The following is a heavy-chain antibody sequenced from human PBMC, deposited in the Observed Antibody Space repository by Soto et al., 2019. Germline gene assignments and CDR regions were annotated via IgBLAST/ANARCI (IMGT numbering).Heavy chain of an antibody. CDR1: GFSLTTRGVG. D-gene: IGHD3-10*01. CDR2: IYWDDDE. J-gene: IGHJ4*02. Sequence: QITLKESGPTLVKPTQTLTLTCTFSGFSLTTRGVGVGWIRQPPGKALEWLALIYWDDDEGYSPSLKSRLTITEDTTKNPVVINMTTMDPVDKATYYCAHRPRGFSYYFDYWGQGTMVTVSS. CDR3: AHRPRGFSYYFDY. V-gene: IGHV2-5*02.